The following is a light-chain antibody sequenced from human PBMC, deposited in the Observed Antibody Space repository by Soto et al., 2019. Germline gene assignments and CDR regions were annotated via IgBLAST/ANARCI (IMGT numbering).Light chain of an antibody. CDR3: QQYHTDWT. J-gene: IGKJ1*01. CDR1: ESIDIW. CDR2: AAS. Sequence: DIQMTQSPSTLSASVGDTVTITCRASESIDIWLAWYQQKPGKAPKLLIFAASTLVRGVPSRFSGRGSGTEFTLTISSLQAHDYATFYCQQYHTDWTFGQGTKGDIK. V-gene: IGKV1-5*01.